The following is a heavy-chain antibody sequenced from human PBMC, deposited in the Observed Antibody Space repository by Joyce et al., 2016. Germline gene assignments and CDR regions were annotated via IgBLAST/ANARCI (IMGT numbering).Heavy chain of an antibody. CDR3: AGDHPAYDYIWGGKGLFDY. Sequence: GYTFTGYYMHWVRQVPGQGLEWMGRINPNSGGTNYAQKFPGRVTVTRDTSISTAYMELSRLRSDDTAVYYGAGDHPAYDYIWGGKGLFDYWGQGTLVTVSS. CDR2: INPNSGGT. J-gene: IGHJ4*02. CDR1: GYTFTGYY. D-gene: IGHD3-16*01. V-gene: IGHV1-2*06.